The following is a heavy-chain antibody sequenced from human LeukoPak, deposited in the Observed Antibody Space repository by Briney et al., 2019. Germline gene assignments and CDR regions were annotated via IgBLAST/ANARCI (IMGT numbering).Heavy chain of an antibody. D-gene: IGHD3-16*01. CDR3: ARLAEWGDNVWGSYYAFDI. CDR1: GGSISSSSYY. CDR2: IYYSGST. Sequence: SETLSLTCTVSGGSISSSSYYWGWLRQPPGKGLEWIGSIYYSGSTYYNPSLKSRFTISVDTSKNQFSLKLSSVTAADTAVYYCARLAEWGDNVWGSYYAFDIWGQGTLVTVSS. V-gene: IGHV4-39*01. J-gene: IGHJ3*02.